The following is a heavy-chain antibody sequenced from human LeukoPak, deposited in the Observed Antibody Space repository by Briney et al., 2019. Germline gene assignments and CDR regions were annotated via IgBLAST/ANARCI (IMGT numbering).Heavy chain of an antibody. D-gene: IGHD3-9*01. CDR3: ARGHNFARLLPIDY. CDR2: IYSGGST. V-gene: IGHV3-66*01. Sequence: GGSERLSCAASGFTVSSNYMSWVRQAPGKGLEWVSVIYSGGSTYYADSVKGRFTISRDNSKNTLYLQMNSLRAEDTAVYYCARGHNFARLLPIDYWGHGTGDTVPS. J-gene: IGHJ4*01. CDR1: GFTVSSNY.